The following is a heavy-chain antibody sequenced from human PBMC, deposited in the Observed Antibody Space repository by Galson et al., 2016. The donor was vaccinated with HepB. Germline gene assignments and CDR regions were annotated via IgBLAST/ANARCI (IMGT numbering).Heavy chain of an antibody. V-gene: IGHV4-30-4*01. Sequence: TLSLTCTVSAGPISSGDYYWSWIRQPPGKGLEWVGYIYYSGISYYMASLKSRATMSMDTSNNQFSLKLTSVTAADTAVYYCARFYYGDYGRFDPWGQGILVTVSS. J-gene: IGHJ5*02. D-gene: IGHD4-17*01. CDR3: ARFYYGDYGRFDP. CDR1: AGPISSGDYY. CDR2: IYYSGIS.